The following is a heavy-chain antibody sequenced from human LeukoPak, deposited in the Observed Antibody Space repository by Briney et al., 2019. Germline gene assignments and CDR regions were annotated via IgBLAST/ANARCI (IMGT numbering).Heavy chain of an antibody. CDR2: ISAYNGNT. J-gene: IGHJ4*02. D-gene: IGHD6-6*01. V-gene: IGHV1-18*01. CDR1: GYTFTSYG. CDR3: ARRTYSSSSSLFDY. Sequence: ASVKVSCKASGYTFTSYGISWVRQAPGQGLEWMAWISAYNGNTNYAQNLQGRFTMTTDTSTTTAYMELRSLRSDDTAFYYCARRTYSSSSSLFDYWGQGTLVTVSS.